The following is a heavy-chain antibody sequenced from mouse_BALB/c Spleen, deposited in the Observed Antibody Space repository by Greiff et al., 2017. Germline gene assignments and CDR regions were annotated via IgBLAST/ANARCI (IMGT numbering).Heavy chain of an antibody. J-gene: IGHJ1*01. CDR1: GYTFTSYW. V-gene: IGHV1S26*01. CDR2: INPSSGYT. CDR3: ATTGRYFDV. Sequence: QAQLQQPGAELVKPGASVKLSCKASGYTFTSYWMHWVKQRPGQGLEWIGYINPSSGYTNYNQKFKDKATLTADKSSSTAYMQLSSLTSEDSAVYYCATTGRYFDVWGAGTTVTVSS. D-gene: IGHD4-1*02.